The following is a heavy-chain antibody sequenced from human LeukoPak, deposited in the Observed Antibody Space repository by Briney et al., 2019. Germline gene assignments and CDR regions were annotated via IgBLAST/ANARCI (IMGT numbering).Heavy chain of an antibody. V-gene: IGHV1-18*04. D-gene: IGHD3-9*01. CDR3: ARGPPSLRYFDWLSGY. CDR2: ISAYNGNT. CDR1: GYTFTSYG. J-gene: IGHJ4*02. Sequence: APVKVSCKASGYTFTSYGISWVRQAPGQGLEWMGWISAYNGNTNYAQKLQGRVTMTTDTSTSTAYMELRSLRSDDTAVYYCARGPPSLRYFDWLSGYWGQGTLVTVSS.